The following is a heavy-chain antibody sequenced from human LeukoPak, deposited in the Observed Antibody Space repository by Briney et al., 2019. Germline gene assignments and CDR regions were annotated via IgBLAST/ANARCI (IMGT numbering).Heavy chain of an antibody. V-gene: IGHV4-4*07. CDR2: IYTSGST. CDR3: TRDTGTTGEVKFDP. CDR1: GGSISSYY. D-gene: IGHD4-17*01. J-gene: IGHJ5*02. Sequence: SETLSLTCTVSGGSISSYYWSWIRQPAGKGLEWIGRIYTSGSTTYNPSLKSRVTMSVDTSKSQFSLNLMSVTAADTAVYYCTRDTGTTGEVKFDPWGQGTLVTVSS.